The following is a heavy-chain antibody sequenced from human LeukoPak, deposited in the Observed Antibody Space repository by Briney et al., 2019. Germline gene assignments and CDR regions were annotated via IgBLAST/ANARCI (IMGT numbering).Heavy chain of an antibody. J-gene: IGHJ5*02. CDR2: IHYSGPT. CDR3: ARDYMATASCTSGVCYTGGFDP. V-gene: IGHV4-31*03. CDR1: GASVSSGDYY. D-gene: IGHD2-8*01. Sequence: SETLSLTCTVSGASVSSGDYYWSWLRQHPGKGLEWIGYIHYSGPTYSNPALRSRVTLSFDTSNNLPSRRLSSVTSADTAVYYCARDYMATASCTSGVCYTGGFDPWGQGTLVTVSS.